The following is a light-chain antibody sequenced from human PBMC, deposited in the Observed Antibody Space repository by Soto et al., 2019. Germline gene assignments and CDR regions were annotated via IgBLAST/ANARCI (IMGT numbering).Light chain of an antibody. CDR1: SSDVGTYNL. CDR3: CSYAGTSTPYV. J-gene: IGLJ1*01. Sequence: QSVLTQPASVSGSPGQSMTISCTGTSSDVGTYNLVSWYQQHPDKAPKLMIYEGSKRPSGLSNRFSGSKSGNTASLTISGLQAEDEADYYCCSYAGTSTPYVFGTGTKVTVL. CDR2: EGS. V-gene: IGLV2-23*01.